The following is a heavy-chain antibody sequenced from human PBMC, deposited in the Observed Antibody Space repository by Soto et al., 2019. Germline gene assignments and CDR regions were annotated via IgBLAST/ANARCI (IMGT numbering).Heavy chain of an antibody. J-gene: IGHJ5*02. CDR1: GYTFTDYF. CDR3: ARVTLKAGNWFDP. V-gene: IGHV1-2*02. Sequence: ASVKVSCKASGYTFTDYFIHWVRQAPGQGFEWMGWINPKTRGTNYAQKFQGRVTMTRDTSNSTAYMELRGLRSDDTAVYYCARVTLKAGNWFDPWGQGTLVTVSS. CDR2: INPKTRGT.